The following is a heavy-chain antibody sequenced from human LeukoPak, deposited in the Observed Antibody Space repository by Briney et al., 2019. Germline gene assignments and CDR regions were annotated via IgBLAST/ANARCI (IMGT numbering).Heavy chain of an antibody. D-gene: IGHD6-19*01. CDR3: ARFRTVAGNPLDY. V-gene: IGHV3-7*03. CDR2: INPDESEK. J-gene: IGHJ4*02. Sequence: GGSLRLSCAASGFTLSNYWMSWVRQAPGRGLEWVANINPDESEKYYEDSVKGRFTISRDNADNSLYLHMNTLRAEDTVVYYCARFRTVAGNPLDYWGQGTLVTVSS. CDR1: GFTLSNYW.